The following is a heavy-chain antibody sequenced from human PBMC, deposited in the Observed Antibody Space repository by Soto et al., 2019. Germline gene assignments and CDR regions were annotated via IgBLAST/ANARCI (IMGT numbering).Heavy chain of an antibody. V-gene: IGHV1-18*01. Sequence: QVQLVQSGAEVKKPGASVKVSCKASGYTFTSYGISWVRQAPGQGLEWMGWISAYNGNTNYAQKLQGRVTMTTDTSTSTAYMELRSLRSDATAVYYCSRGPPQYYDFWSGYCTPFGYWGQGTLVTVSS. CDR2: ISAYNGNT. CDR1: GYTFTSYG. D-gene: IGHD3-3*01. CDR3: SRGPPQYYDFWSGYCTPFGY. J-gene: IGHJ4*02.